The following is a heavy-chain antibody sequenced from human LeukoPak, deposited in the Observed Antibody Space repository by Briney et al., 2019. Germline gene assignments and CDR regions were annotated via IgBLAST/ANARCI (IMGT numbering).Heavy chain of an antibody. D-gene: IGHD6-13*01. CDR2: IFSGGNT. Sequence: AGGSLRLSCAASGFTVSSNYMTWVRQAPGKGLEWVSVIFSGGNTNYADSVKGRFTISRGNSKNTLYLQMNSLRAEDTAVYYCARKYDNSWSFDSWGQGTLVTVSS. CDR3: ARKYDNSWSFDS. V-gene: IGHV3-53*01. CDR1: GFTVSSNY. J-gene: IGHJ4*02.